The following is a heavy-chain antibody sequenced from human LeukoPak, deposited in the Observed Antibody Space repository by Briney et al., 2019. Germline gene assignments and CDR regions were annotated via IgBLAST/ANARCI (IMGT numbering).Heavy chain of an antibody. D-gene: IGHD3-22*01. J-gene: IGHJ4*02. Sequence: SVKVSCKASGGTFSSYAVSWVRQAPGQGLEWMGRIIPIFGTANYAQKFQGRVTITTDESTSTAYMELSSLRSEDTAVYYCVREDHETYYYDSSGYWWYYWGQGTLVTVSS. CDR2: IIPIFGTA. CDR1: GGTFSSYA. V-gene: IGHV1-69*05. CDR3: VREDHETYYYDSSGYWWYY.